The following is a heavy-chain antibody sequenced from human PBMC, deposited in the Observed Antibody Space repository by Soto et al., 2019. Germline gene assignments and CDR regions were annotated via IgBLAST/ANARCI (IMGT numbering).Heavy chain of an antibody. J-gene: IGHJ4*02. Sequence: GGSLRLSCAASGFTFSSYWMHWVRQAPGKGLVWVSRINSDGSSTSYADSVKGRFTISRDNAKNTLYLQMNSLRAEDTAVYYCAGYYYDSSGYYYFDYWGQGTLVTVSS. CDR3: AGYYYDSSGYYYFDY. CDR2: INSDGSST. V-gene: IGHV3-74*01. CDR1: GFTFSSYW. D-gene: IGHD3-22*01.